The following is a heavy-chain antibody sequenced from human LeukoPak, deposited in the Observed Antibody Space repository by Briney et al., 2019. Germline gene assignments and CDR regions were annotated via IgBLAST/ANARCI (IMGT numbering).Heavy chain of an antibody. CDR3: AREGVVVPAAARPFDY. CDR2: INPNSGGT. D-gene: IGHD2-2*01. Sequence: ASVKVSCKASGYTFTGYYMHWVRQASGQGLEWMGWINPNSGGTNYAQKFQGRVTMTRDTSISTAYMELSRLRSDDTAVYYCAREGVVVPAAARPFDYWGQGTLVTVSS. V-gene: IGHV1-2*02. J-gene: IGHJ4*02. CDR1: GYTFTGYY.